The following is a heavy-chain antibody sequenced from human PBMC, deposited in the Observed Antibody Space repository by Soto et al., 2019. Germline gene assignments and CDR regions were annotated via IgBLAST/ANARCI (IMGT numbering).Heavy chain of an antibody. CDR3: MRRYNWIDYYFDL. V-gene: IGHV4-39*01. J-gene: IGHJ5*02. CDR2: SYYSGTS. Sequence: PSETLSLTCTVSGGSIRVQSYYWTWIRQTPGKGLEWVGSSYYSGTSYFNPALKGRVTISVDTSTNQFSLRLTSVTAADTAVYYCMRRYNWIDYYFDLWGQGILVTVSS. D-gene: IGHD1-20*01. CDR1: GGSIRVQSYY.